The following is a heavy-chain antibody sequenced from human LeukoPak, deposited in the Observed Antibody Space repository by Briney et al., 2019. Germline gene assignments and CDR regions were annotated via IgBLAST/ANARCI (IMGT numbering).Heavy chain of an antibody. V-gene: IGHV1-2*04. J-gene: IGHJ3*02. D-gene: IGHD3-22*01. CDR2: INPNSGGT. CDR1: GYTFTVYY. Sequence: ASVKVSCTASGYTFTVYYMHWVRQAPGEGLERMGGINPNSGGTNYAQKFQGWVTMTRDTSISTAYMELSRLRSDDTAVYYCASSRRYYYDSSGPDAFDIWGQGTMVTVSS. CDR3: ASSRRYYYDSSGPDAFDI.